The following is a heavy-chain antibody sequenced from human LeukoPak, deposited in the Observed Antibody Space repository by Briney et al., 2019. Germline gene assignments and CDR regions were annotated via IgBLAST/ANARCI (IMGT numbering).Heavy chain of an antibody. CDR2: INHSGST. CDR3: ARGYRVVGATRPLYYFDY. CDR1: GESFSGYY. J-gene: IGHJ4*02. D-gene: IGHD1-26*01. Sequence: SETLSLTCAVYGESFSGYYWTWIRQPPGKGLEWIGEINHSGSTNYNPSLKSRVTISLDTSKNQFSLRLSSVTAADTAMYYCARGYRVVGATRPLYYFDYWGQGTLVTVSS. V-gene: IGHV4-34*01.